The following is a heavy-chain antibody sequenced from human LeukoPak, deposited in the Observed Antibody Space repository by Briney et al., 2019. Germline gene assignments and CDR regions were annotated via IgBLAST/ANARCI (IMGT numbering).Heavy chain of an antibody. Sequence: SETLSLTCIVSGGSISSGTYYWGWIRQPPGKGLEWIGSIYYSGSTYYNPSLKSRVTISVDTSKNQFSLKLSSVTAADTAVYYCARLRGRYLYNCFDPWGQGTLVTVSS. CDR2: IYYSGST. CDR1: GGSISSGTYY. J-gene: IGHJ5*02. D-gene: IGHD1-26*01. CDR3: ARLRGRYLYNCFDP. V-gene: IGHV4-39*01.